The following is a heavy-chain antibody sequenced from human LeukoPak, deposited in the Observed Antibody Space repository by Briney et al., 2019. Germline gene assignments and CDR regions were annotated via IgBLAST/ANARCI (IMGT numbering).Heavy chain of an antibody. V-gene: IGHV4-34*01. CDR1: GGSFSGYY. CDR2: INHSGST. J-gene: IGHJ6*03. D-gene: IGHD3-22*01. CDR3: ARSRQDVTMIVVVMTAVSYYLDV. Sequence: PSETLSLTCAVYGGSFSGYYWSWIRQPPGKGLEWIGEINHSGSTNYNPPLKTRVTISVDTSKNQSSLELSSVTAADTAVYYCARSRQDVTMIVVVMTAVSYYLDVWGKGTTVTVS.